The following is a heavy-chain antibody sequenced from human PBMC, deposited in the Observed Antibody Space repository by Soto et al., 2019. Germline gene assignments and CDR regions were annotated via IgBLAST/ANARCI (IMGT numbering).Heavy chain of an antibody. CDR1: GYSFTSYW. V-gene: IGHV5-51*01. D-gene: IGHD6-13*01. J-gene: IGHJ6*02. Sequence: GESLKISCKGSGYSFTSYWIGWVRQMPGKGLEWMGIIYPGDSDTRYSPSFQGQVTISADKSISTAYLQWSSLKASDTAMYYCTRTSAAGKNYYXMDVWRQGTTVTVSS. CDR2: IYPGDSDT. CDR3: TRTSAAGKNYYXMDV.